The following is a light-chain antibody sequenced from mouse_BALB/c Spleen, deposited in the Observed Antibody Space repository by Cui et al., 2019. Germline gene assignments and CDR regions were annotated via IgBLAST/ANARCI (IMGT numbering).Light chain of an antibody. CDR3: QHFWGTPWT. CDR1: ENIYNN. CDR2: AAK. V-gene: IGKV12-46*01. Sequence: HKTQSSPAFSSVSVGETVTITCRASENIYNNLAWYQQKQGKSPQLLVYAAKNLADGVPSRFSGSGSGTQYSLKINSLQSEDFGSYYCQHFWGTPWTFGGGTKLEIK. J-gene: IGKJ1*01.